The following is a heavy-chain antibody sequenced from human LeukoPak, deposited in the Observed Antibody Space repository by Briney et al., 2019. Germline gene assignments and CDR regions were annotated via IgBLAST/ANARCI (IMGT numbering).Heavy chain of an antibody. Sequence: PGGSLRLSCAASGFTFSNNYMSWVRQRPGKGLEWVSVIYSGGNTYYSDSVTGRFTISRDNSKNTLYLRMNSLRAEDTAVYYCAKQGRDWLRDYYYYMDVWGKGTTVTISS. CDR2: IYSGGNT. CDR3: AKQGRDWLRDYYYYMDV. V-gene: IGHV3-66*04. J-gene: IGHJ6*03. D-gene: IGHD3-9*01. CDR1: GFTFSNNY.